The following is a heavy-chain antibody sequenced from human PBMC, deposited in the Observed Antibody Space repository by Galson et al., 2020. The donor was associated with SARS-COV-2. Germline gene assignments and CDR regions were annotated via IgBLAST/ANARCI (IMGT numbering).Heavy chain of an antibody. CDR3: ARGVGDNP. CDR2: INQSGRT. Sequence: SQASETLSLTCAVYGGSFGVSFWSWFRQSPKKGLEWIGEINQSGRTNYNPSLKSRVTMSLYTSKNQFSMRLSSVTAADTAVYYCARGVGDNPWGQGTLVTVSS. CDR1: GGSFGVSF. D-gene: IGHD2-21*02. V-gene: IGHV4-34*01. J-gene: IGHJ5*02.